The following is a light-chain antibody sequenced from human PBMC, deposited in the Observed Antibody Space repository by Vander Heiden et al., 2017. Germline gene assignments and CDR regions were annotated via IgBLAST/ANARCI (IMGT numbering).Light chain of an antibody. J-gene: IGKJ4*01. V-gene: IGKV1-5*03. CDR3: QQYNRYPPT. CDR2: KAS. CDR1: QSISSW. Sequence: DIQMTQSPSTLSASVGDRVTITCRASQSISSWLAWYQQKPGKAPKLLIYKASSLESGVPSRFSGSGSGTEFTLTISSLQPDDFATYYCQQYNRYPPTFGGGTKVEIK.